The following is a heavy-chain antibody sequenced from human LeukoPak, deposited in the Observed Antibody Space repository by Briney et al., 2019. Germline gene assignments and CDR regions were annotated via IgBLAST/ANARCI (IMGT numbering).Heavy chain of an antibody. Sequence: GASVKVSCRASGYTFTSYGISWVRQAPGQGLEWMGWISAYNGNTNYAQKLQGRVTMTTDTSTSTAYMELRSLRSDDTAVYYCARHRYYDSGGSPYYWGQGTLVTVSS. CDR1: GYTFTSYG. CDR3: ARHRYYDSGGSPYY. CDR2: ISAYNGNT. D-gene: IGHD3-22*01. V-gene: IGHV1-18*01. J-gene: IGHJ4*02.